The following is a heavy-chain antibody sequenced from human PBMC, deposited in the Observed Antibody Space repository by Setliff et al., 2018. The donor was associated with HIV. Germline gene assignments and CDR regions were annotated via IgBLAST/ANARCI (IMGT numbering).Heavy chain of an antibody. CDR3: ATIWMRGAFFDY. D-gene: IGHD3-10*01. CDR2: INNDETIT. J-gene: IGHJ4*02. Sequence: GGSLRLSCVGSGFTFSSYWMHWVRQAPGKGLVWVSHINNDETITNYADSVKGRFTISRDNAKNTLYLQMNDLRAEDTAVYYCATIWMRGAFFDYWGQGTLVTVS. CDR1: GFTFSSYW. V-gene: IGHV3-74*01.